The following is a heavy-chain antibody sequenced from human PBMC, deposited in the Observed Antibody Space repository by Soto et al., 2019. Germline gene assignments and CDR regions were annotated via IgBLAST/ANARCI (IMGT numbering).Heavy chain of an antibody. J-gene: IGHJ4*02. CDR1: GFTFDDYS. CDR3: AKDITYGIVARQRGFDY. D-gene: IGHD6-6*01. V-gene: IGHV3-9*01. CDR2: ISWNSGDI. Sequence: GGSLRLSCAASGFTFDDYSIHWVRQAPEKGLEWVSGISWNSGDIGYADSVKGRFTISRDNAKNSLYLQMNSLIPEDTAVYYCAKDITYGIVARQRGFDYWGQGALVTVSS.